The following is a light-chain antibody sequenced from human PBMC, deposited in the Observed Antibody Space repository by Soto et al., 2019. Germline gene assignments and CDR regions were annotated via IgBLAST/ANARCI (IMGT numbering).Light chain of an antibody. Sequence: EIVLTQSPGTLSLSPGERATLSCRASQSVSSSYLAWYQQKPGQAPRVLIYGASSRATGIPDRLSGSGSGTDFTLTISRLEPEDFAVYYCQQYGSSPPNTFGQGTKLEIK. V-gene: IGKV3-20*01. CDR3: QQYGSSPPNT. J-gene: IGKJ2*01. CDR1: QSVSSSY. CDR2: GAS.